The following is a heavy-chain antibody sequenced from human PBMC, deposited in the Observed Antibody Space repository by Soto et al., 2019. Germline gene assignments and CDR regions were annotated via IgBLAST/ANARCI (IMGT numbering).Heavy chain of an antibody. CDR3: AKEISPKAGKWYFDL. CDR2: VSHEGSVQ. D-gene: IGHD6-19*01. V-gene: IGHV3-30*18. J-gene: IGHJ2*01. CDR1: GFTFDNYG. Sequence: QVQLVESEGGVVQPGGSLRLSCVASGFTFDNYGMHWVRQAPGKGLEWVAVVSHEGSVQYYADSAKGRFTISRDNSKNTLYLQMNSLRDDDTAVYYCAKEISPKAGKWYFDLWGRGTLVTVSS.